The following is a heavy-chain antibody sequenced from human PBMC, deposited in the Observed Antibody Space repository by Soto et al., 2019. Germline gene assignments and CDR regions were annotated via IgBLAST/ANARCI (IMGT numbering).Heavy chain of an antibody. CDR2: IYYSGST. Sequence: QLQLQESGPGLVKPSETLSLTCTVSGGSISSSSYYWGWIRQPPGKGLEWIGSIYYSGSTYYNPSLKSRVTISVDTSKNQFSLKLSSVTAADTAVYYCARRGSSGYDTGFDYWGQGTLVTVSS. J-gene: IGHJ4*02. D-gene: IGHD5-12*01. V-gene: IGHV4-39*01. CDR3: ARRGSSGYDTGFDY. CDR1: GGSISSSSYY.